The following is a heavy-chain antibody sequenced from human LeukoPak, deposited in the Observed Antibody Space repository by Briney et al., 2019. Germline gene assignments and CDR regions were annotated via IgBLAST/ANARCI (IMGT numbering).Heavy chain of an antibody. J-gene: IGHJ2*01. Sequence: SETLSLTCTVSGGSISSYYWSWIRQPSGKGLEWIGYIYYSGSTNYNPSLKSRVTISVDTSKNQFSLKLSSVTAADTAVYYCARQGGGFWYFDLWGRGTLVTVSS. CDR3: ARQGGGFWYFDL. D-gene: IGHD6-25*01. CDR2: IYYSGST. CDR1: GGSISSYY. V-gene: IGHV4-59*08.